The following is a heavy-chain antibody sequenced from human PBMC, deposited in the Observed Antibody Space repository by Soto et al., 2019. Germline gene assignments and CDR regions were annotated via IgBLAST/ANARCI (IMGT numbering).Heavy chain of an antibody. D-gene: IGHD3-3*01. CDR2: VSYSGST. CDR1: GGSTDSLY. CDR3: ARQGYYDLLSGYYLLDY. V-gene: IGHV4-59*08. J-gene: IGHJ4*02. Sequence: PSETLSLTCTVSGGSTDSLYWSWVRQPPGKGLEWIGYVSYSGSTTYNPSLKSRVIVSIDTSKNQFSLKLTSVTAADTAVYYCARQGYYDLLSGYYLLDYWGQGILVTVSS.